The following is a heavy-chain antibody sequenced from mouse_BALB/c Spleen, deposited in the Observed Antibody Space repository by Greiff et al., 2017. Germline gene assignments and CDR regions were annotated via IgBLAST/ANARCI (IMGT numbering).Heavy chain of an antibody. D-gene: IGHD2-1*01. V-gene: IGHV5-6*03. Sequence: EVKLVESGGGLVQPGGSLKLSCAASGFTFSSYGMSWVRQTPDKRLEWVATISSGGSYTYYPDSVKGRFTISRDNAKNTLYLQMSSLKSEDTAMYYCARATMVIPYYFDYWGQGTTLTVSS. CDR3: ARATMVIPYYFDY. CDR2: ISSGGSYT. CDR1: GFTFSSYG. J-gene: IGHJ2*01.